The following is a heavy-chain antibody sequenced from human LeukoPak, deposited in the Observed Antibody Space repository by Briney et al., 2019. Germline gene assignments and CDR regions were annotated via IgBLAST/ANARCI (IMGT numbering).Heavy chain of an antibody. Sequence: GGSLRLSCAASGFTFSSYNMNWVRQAPGKGLEWVSSITSSSNYIYYADSVKGRFAISRDNAKNSLYLQMNSLRAEDTTVYYCARDCWDYGSGSYCGIDYWGQGTLVTVSS. CDR1: GFTFSSYN. CDR2: ITSSSNYI. CDR3: ARDCWDYGSGSYCGIDY. J-gene: IGHJ4*02. V-gene: IGHV3-21*03. D-gene: IGHD3-10*01.